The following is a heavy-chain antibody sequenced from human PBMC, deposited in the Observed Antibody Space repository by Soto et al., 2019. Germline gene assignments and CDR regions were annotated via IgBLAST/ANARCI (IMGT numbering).Heavy chain of an antibody. Sequence: QVQLVESGGGVVQPGRSLTLSCAASGFTFSTYGMHWVRQAPGKGLEWVALISFDASNKYYADSVKGRFTISRDNSKNTLFLLMDSLRAEDTAVYYCAKEHDGSGYFHQYGMDVWDQGTTVTVSS. CDR1: GFTFSTYG. D-gene: IGHD3-22*01. J-gene: IGHJ6*02. CDR2: ISFDASNK. V-gene: IGHV3-30*18. CDR3: AKEHDGSGYFHQYGMDV.